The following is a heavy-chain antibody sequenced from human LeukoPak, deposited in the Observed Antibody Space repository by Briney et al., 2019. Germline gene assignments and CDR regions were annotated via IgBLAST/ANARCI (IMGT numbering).Heavy chain of an antibody. V-gene: IGHV1-18*01. J-gene: IGHJ5*02. CDR1: GYTFTSYG. Sequence: GASVKVSCKASGYTFTSYGITWVRLAPGQGLEWMGWIGAYNGNTNYAQMFQGRVTMTTDTSTNTAYMELRSLRADDTAMYYCARDPSYDSSGYPNWFDPWGQGTLVTVSS. CDR3: ARDPSYDSSGYPNWFDP. CDR2: IGAYNGNT. D-gene: IGHD3-22*01.